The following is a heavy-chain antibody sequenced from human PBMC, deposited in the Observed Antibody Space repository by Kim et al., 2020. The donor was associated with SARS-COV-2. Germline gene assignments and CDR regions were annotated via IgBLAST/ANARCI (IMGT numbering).Heavy chain of an antibody. J-gene: IGHJ4*02. Sequence: NKYYRASVNGRFTISRDNAQNTLYLQVNSLRAEDTAMYYCATDYHQWGHEYWGQGTLVTVSS. CDR3: ATDYHQWGHEY. V-gene: IGHV3-30*07. D-gene: IGHD1-26*01. CDR2: NK.